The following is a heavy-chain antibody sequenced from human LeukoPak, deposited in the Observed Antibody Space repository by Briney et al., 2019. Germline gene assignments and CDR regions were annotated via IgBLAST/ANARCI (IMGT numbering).Heavy chain of an antibody. V-gene: IGHV4-59*01. Sequence: PSETLSLTCTVSGGSISSYYWSWIRQPPGKGLEWIGYIYYSGSTNYNPSLKSRVTISVDTSKNQFSLKLSSVTAADTAVYYCAGGTAGYSSSWSNFDYWGQGTLVTVSS. D-gene: IGHD6-13*01. CDR1: GGSISSYY. CDR2: IYYSGST. J-gene: IGHJ4*02. CDR3: AGGTAGYSSSWSNFDY.